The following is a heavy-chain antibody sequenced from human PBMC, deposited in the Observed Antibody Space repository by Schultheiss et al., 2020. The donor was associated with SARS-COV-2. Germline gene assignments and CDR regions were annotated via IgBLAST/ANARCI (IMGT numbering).Heavy chain of an antibody. Sequence: SQTLSLTCTVSGGSISSGGYYWSWIRQHPGKGLERIGYIYYSGSTYYNPSLKSRVTISVDTSKNQFSLKLSSVTAADTAVYYCARGVGATGYFDYWGQGTLVTVSS. CDR2: IYYSGST. CDR3: ARGVGATGYFDY. D-gene: IGHD1-26*01. V-gene: IGHV4-31*03. CDR1: GGSISSGGYY. J-gene: IGHJ4*02.